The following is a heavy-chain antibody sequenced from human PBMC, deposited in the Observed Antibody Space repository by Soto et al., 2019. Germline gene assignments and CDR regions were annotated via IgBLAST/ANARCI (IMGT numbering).Heavy chain of an antibody. CDR3: ARDFVRWELLLGAMDY. D-gene: IGHD1-26*01. V-gene: IGHV1-18*04. CDR2: ISAYNSNT. Sequence: QVQLVQSGAEVKKPGASVKVSCKASGYTFTSYGISWVRQAPGQGLEWMGWISAYNSNTNYAQKLQGRVTMTTDTSTSTAYMELRSLRSDDTAVYYCARDFVRWELLLGAMDYWGQGTLVTVSS. CDR1: GYTFTSYG. J-gene: IGHJ4*02.